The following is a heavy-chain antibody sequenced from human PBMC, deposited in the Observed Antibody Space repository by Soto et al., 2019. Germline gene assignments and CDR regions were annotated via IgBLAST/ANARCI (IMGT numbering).Heavy chain of an antibody. CDR1: GDTFKNCV. CDR2: IIPLFGTT. J-gene: IGHJ6*02. V-gene: IGHV1-69*01. Sequence: QVQVVQSGVEVRRPGSSVKVSCKASGDTFKNCVISWVRQAPGQGLEWMGGIIPLFGTTDFAQRFQSRLTITTDESTTIAYMELSRLRSEDTATYYCAAELGFGKLSVVWGQGTTVIVSS. D-gene: IGHD3-10*01. CDR3: AAELGFGKLSVV.